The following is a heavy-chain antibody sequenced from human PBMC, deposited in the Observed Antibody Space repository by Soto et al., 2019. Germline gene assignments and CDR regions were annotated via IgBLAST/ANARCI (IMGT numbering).Heavy chain of an antibody. J-gene: IGHJ6*03. CDR3: ARGRPQKGGYCSSTSCYSYYYYYMDV. CDR2: IYYSGST. CDR1: GGSISSYY. D-gene: IGHD2-2*01. Sequence: SETLSLTCAVSGGSISSYYWSWIRQPPGKGLEWNGYIYYSGSTNYNPSLKSRVTISVDTSKNQFSLKLTSVTAADTAVYYCARGRPQKGGYCSSTSCYSYYYYYMDVWGKGTTVTVSS. V-gene: IGHV4-59*01.